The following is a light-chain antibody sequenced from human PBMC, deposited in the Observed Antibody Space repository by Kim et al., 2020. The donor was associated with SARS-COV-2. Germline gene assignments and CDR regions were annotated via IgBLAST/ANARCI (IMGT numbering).Light chain of an antibody. CDR1: SLRSYY. Sequence: SSELSQDPAVSVALGQTVRITRQGDSLRSYYASWYQQKPGQAPVLVIYGKNNRPSGIPDRFSASSSGNSASLTITGAQAEDEADYYCHSRDSSVSVVFGGGTQLTVL. CDR2: GKN. V-gene: IGLV3-19*01. CDR3: HSRDSSVSVV. J-gene: IGLJ2*01.